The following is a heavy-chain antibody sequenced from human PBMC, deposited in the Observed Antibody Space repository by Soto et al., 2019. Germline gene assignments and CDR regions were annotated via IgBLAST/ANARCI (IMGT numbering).Heavy chain of an antibody. CDR1: GFTFSSYG. CDR2: ISYDGSNK. CDR3: AKDSSPYCGGDCYSDY. Sequence: GGSLRLSCAASGFTFSSYGMHWVRQAPGKGLEWVAVISYDGSNKYYADSVKGRFTISRDNSKNTLYLQMNSLRAEDTAVYYCAKDSSPYCGGDCYSDYWGQGTLVTVSS. J-gene: IGHJ4*02. D-gene: IGHD2-21*02. V-gene: IGHV3-30*18.